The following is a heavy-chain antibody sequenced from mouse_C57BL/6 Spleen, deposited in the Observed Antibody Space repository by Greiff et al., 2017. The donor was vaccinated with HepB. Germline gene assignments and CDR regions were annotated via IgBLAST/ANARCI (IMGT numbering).Heavy chain of an antibody. Sequence: QVQLQQPGAELVRPGSSVKLSCKASGYTFTSYWMDWVKQRPGQGLEWIGNIYPSDSETHYNQKFKDKATLTVDKSSSTAYMQLSSLTSEDSAVYYGARGNYYGSSYERGFDYWGQGTTLTVSS. CDR1: GYTFTSYW. V-gene: IGHV1-61*01. CDR3: ARGNYYGSSYERGFDY. D-gene: IGHD1-1*01. J-gene: IGHJ2*01. CDR2: IYPSDSET.